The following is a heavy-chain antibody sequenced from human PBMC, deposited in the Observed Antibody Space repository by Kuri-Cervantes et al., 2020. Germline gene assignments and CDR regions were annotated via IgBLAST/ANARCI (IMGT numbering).Heavy chain of an antibody. D-gene: IGHD4-17*01. CDR3: AKEEARGTVTNAKSAFHI. CDR1: GCTFSSYS. V-gene: IGHV3-48*01. J-gene: IGHJ3*02. Sequence: GESLKISCAASGCTFSSYSTNWVRQAPGKGLEWVSYISSSSSTIYYASSVKGRFTISRDNAKNSLCLQMNSLRAEDTAVYYCAKEEARGTVTNAKSAFHILGQWTLVTVSS. CDR2: ISSSSSTI.